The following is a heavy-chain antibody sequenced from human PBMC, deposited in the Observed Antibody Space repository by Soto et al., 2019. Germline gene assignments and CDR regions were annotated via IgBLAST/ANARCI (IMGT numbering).Heavy chain of an antibody. J-gene: IGHJ5*02. D-gene: IGHD3-10*01. Sequence: PSETLSLTCTVSGGSISTYYWSWIRQPPGKGLEWIGYIYYSGSTNYNPSLKSRISMSVDTSRNQFSLKLSSISAADTAVYYCARNYPQLDPWGQGTLVTVSS. CDR3: ARNYPQLDP. CDR1: GGSISTYY. V-gene: IGHV4-59*01. CDR2: IYYSGST.